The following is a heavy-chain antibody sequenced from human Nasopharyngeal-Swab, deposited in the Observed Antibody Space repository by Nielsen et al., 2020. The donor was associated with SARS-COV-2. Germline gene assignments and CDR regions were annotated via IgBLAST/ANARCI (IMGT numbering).Heavy chain of an antibody. J-gene: IGHJ4*02. D-gene: IGHD5-18*01. V-gene: IGHV3-30-3*01. CDR3: ARGSPPRGYSYGYSY. Sequence: GESLKISCAASGFTFSSYAMHWVRQAPGKGLEWVAVISYDGSNKYYADSVKGRFTISRDNSKNTLYLQMNSLRAEDTAVYYCARGSPPRGYSYGYSYWGQGTLDTVSS. CDR1: GFTFSSYA. CDR2: ISYDGSNK.